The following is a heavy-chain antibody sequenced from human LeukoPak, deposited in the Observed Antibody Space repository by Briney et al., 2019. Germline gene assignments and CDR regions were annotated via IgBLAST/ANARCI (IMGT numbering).Heavy chain of an antibody. Sequence: PSETLSLTCTVSGGSISSYYWSWIRQPPGKGLEWIGYIYYSGGTNYNPSLKSRVTISVDTSKNQFSLKLSSVTAADTAVYYCARGGLPRENWFDPWGQGTLVTVSS. J-gene: IGHJ5*02. CDR3: ARGGLPRENWFDP. CDR1: GGSISSYY. CDR2: IYYSGGT. V-gene: IGHV4-59*12. D-gene: IGHD1-26*01.